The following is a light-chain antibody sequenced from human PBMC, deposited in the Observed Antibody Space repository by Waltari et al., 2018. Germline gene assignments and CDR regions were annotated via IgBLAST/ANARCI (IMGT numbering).Light chain of an antibody. V-gene: IGLV3-21*04. Sequence: SYVVTQPPSVSVAPGKTARITCGGNNIGTKSVHWYQQKPGQAPVVVIYYSRERPSGIPERCSGSNSGNTATLTISWVEVGDEADYHCQVLDSATDHVVFGGGTRLTVL. CDR3: QVLDSATDHVV. J-gene: IGLJ2*01. CDR2: YSR. CDR1: NIGTKS.